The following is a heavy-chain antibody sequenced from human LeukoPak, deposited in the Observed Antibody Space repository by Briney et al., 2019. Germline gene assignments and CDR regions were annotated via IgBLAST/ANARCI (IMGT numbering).Heavy chain of an antibody. V-gene: IGHV1-3*01. CDR2: INAGNGNT. CDR1: GYTFTSYA. J-gene: IGHJ5*02. CDR3: ARSALGWPGEPTTRYNWFDP. D-gene: IGHD5-24*01. Sequence: GASVKNSCKASGYTFTSYAMHCVRQAPGQRLEWMGWINAGNGNTKYSQKFQGRVTITRDTSASTAYMELSSLRSEDTAVYYCARSALGWPGEPTTRYNWFDPWGQGTLVTVSS.